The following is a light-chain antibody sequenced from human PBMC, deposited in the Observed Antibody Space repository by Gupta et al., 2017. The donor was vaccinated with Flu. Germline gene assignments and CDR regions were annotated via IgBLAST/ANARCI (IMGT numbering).Light chain of an antibody. V-gene: IGKV1-9*01. CDR3: QQLNSYPS. Sequence: DIQLTQSPSLLSACVGDRVTSTFRVSQGISSYLAWYQQKPGKAPKLMIYAASTLLSGFPSRFSGSGSATEFPLTFSSLQPEDFATYYCQQLNSYPSFGGGTKVEIK. CDR2: AAS. J-gene: IGKJ4*01. CDR1: QGISSY.